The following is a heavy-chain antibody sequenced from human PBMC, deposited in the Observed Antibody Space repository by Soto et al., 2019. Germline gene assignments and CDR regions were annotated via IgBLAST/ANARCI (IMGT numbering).Heavy chain of an antibody. CDR1: GYTFTRYG. Sequence: QGQLVQSGAEVKKPGASLKVSCKASGYTFTRYGISWVRQAPGQGLEWMGWISGYNGDTKYAQKFQGRVTMTIDTSTTTAFMELRSLTSDDTAVYYCAKNGQPPYYYYGLDVWGQGTTVTVSS. CDR2: ISGYNGDT. V-gene: IGHV1-18*01. CDR3: AKNGQPPYYYYGLDV. D-gene: IGHD2-8*01. J-gene: IGHJ6*02.